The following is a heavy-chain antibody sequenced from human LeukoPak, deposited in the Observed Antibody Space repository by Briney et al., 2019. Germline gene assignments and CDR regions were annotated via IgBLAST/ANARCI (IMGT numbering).Heavy chain of an antibody. J-gene: IGHJ4*02. D-gene: IGHD3-3*01. CDR2: ISSSSSYI. CDR1: GFTSSSYS. Sequence: GGSLRLSCAASGFTSSSYSMNWVRQAPGKGLEWVSSISSSSSYIYYADSVKGRFTISRDNAKNSLYLQMNSLRAEDTAVYYCARVGGQNLRFLEWLLYSFDYWGQGTLVTVSS. CDR3: ARVGGQNLRFLEWLLYSFDY. V-gene: IGHV3-21*01.